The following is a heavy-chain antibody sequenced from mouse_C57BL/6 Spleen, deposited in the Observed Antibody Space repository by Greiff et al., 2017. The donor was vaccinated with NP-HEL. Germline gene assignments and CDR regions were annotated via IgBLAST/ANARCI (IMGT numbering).Heavy chain of an antibody. CDR3: ARVGFFITTVVAPVDV. J-gene: IGHJ1*03. CDR2: IYPGDGDT. D-gene: IGHD1-1*01. CDR1: GYAFSSSW. Sequence: VQLQQSGPELVKPGASVKISCKASGYAFSSSWMNWVKQRPGKGLEWIGRIYPGDGDTNYNGKFKGKATLTADKSSSTAYMQLSSLTSEDSAVYFCARVGFFITTVVAPVDVWGTGTTVTVSS. V-gene: IGHV1-82*01.